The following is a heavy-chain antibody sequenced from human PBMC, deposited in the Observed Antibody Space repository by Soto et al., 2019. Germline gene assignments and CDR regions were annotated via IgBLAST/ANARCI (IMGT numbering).Heavy chain of an antibody. CDR1: GGSISSSSYY. CDR3: ATQGYCSSTSCSPGDWFDP. Sequence: QLQLQESGPGLVKPSETLSLTCTVSGGSISSSSYYWGWIRQPPGKGLEWIGRIYYSGSTYYNPPLKHRVTISVDTSKDQVSLKLSSVTAADTAVYYCATQGYCSSTSCSPGDWFDPWGQGTLVTVSS. J-gene: IGHJ5*02. D-gene: IGHD2-2*01. CDR2: IYYSGST. V-gene: IGHV4-39*01.